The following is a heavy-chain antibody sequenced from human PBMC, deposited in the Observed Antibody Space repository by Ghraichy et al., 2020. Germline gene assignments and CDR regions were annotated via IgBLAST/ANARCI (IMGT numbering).Heavy chain of an antibody. CDR1: GGTFSSYA. V-gene: IGHV1-69*13. D-gene: IGHD6-13*01. J-gene: IGHJ4*02. CDR2: IIPIFGTA. CDR3: ARDDLTAAGSGYY. Sequence: SVKVSCKASGGTFSSYAISWVRQAPGQGLEWMGGIIPIFGTANYAQKFQGRVTITADESTSTAYMELSSLRSEDTAVYYCARDDLTAAGSGYYWGQGTLVTVSS.